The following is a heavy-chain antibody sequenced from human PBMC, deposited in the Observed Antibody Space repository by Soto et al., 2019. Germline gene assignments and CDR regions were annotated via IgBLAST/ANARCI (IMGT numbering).Heavy chain of an antibody. CDR3: ARGGVGYCSGGSCPQNWSDP. CDR2: ISAYNGNT. CDR1: GYTFTSYG. J-gene: IGHJ5*02. V-gene: IGHV1-18*01. Sequence: ASVKVSCKASGYTFTSYGITWVRQAPGQGLEWMGWISAYNGNTHYAQKLQGRVTMTTDTSTSTTYMELRSLRSDDTAVYYCARGGVGYCSGGSCPQNWSDPWGQGTLVTVSS. D-gene: IGHD2-15*01.